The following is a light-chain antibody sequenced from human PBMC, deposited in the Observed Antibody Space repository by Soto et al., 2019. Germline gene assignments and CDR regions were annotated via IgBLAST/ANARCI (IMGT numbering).Light chain of an antibody. CDR2: KDS. J-gene: IGLJ2*01. CDR1: ALPKQY. CDR3: QSADHIGSYVI. V-gene: IGLV3-25*03. Sequence: SYELTQPPSVTVYPGQTAGITCSGDALPKQYTYWYQQKPGQAPVLLIYKDSERPSGIPERFSGSSSGTTVTLTISGVQAEDEADYYCQSADHIGSYVIFGGGTKLTVL.